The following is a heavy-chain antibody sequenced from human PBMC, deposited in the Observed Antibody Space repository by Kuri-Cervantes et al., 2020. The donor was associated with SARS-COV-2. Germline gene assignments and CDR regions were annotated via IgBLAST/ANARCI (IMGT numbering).Heavy chain of an antibody. CDR3: ARTRGANILVVPTAISAWFGP. Sequence: ASVNVSCKASGYTFTSYGISWVRQAPGQGRAGLGWISAYNGNTNYAHKLQGRVNMTTHTSTSTAYMELRSLRSDDTAVYYRARTRGANILVVPTAISAWFGPWGQGTLVTVSS. D-gene: IGHD2-2*01. CDR2: ISAYNGNT. CDR1: GYTFTSYG. V-gene: IGHV1-18*01. J-gene: IGHJ5*02.